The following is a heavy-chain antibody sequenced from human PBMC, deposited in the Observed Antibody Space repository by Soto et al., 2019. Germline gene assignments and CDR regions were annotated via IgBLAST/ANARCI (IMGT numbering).Heavy chain of an antibody. D-gene: IGHD1-26*01. CDR1: GFSLSTSGMC. J-gene: IGHJ4*02. V-gene: IGHV2-70*11. Sequence: SGPTLVNPTQTLTLTCTFSGFSLSTSGMCVSWIRQPPGKALKWLARIDWDDDKYYSTSLKTRLNISKNTSKNQVVLRMTNMDPVDTATYYCARIPRSYSGSYTYFDYWGQGTLVTVSS. CDR3: ARIPRSYSGSYTYFDY. CDR2: IDWDDDK.